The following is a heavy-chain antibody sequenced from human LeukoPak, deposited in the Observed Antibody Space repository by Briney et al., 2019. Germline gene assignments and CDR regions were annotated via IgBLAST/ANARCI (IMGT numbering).Heavy chain of an antibody. CDR3: AKEGPITMIVPGGNAFDI. V-gene: IGHV3-30*18. Sequence: GGSLRLSCAASGFTFSSYGMHWVRQAPGKGLEWVAVISYDGSNKYYADSVKGRFTISRDNSKNTLYLQMNSLRAEDTAVYYCAKEGPITMIVPGGNAFDIWGQGTMVTVSS. CDR2: ISYDGSNK. J-gene: IGHJ3*02. CDR1: GFTFSSYG. D-gene: IGHD3-22*01.